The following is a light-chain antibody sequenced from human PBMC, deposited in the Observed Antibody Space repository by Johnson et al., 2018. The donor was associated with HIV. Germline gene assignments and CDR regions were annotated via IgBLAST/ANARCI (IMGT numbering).Light chain of an antibody. CDR2: EDY. Sequence: QSVLTQPPSMSAAPGQRVAISCSGSSSNIENNYVSWYQHLPGTAPKLLIYEDYKRPSGIPDRFSGSRSGTSATLGITGLQPGDEADYYCGTWDRSLSAGVFGTGTKVTVL. V-gene: IGLV1-51*02. J-gene: IGLJ1*01. CDR1: SSNIENNY. CDR3: GTWDRSLSAGV.